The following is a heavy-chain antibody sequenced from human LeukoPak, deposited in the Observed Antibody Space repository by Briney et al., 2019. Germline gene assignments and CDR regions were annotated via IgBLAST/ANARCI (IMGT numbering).Heavy chain of an antibody. CDR3: ARRAGAYSHPYDY. CDR1: GFPFSSYT. CDR2: ISSSSTYI. D-gene: IGHD4/OR15-4a*01. J-gene: IGHJ4*02. Sequence: GGSLRLSCAASGFPFSSYTMNWVRRAPGKGLEWVSSISSSSTYIYDADSVNGRFTISRDNAKNSLYLQMNSLRAEDTAVYYCARRAGAYSHPYDYWGQGTLATVSS. V-gene: IGHV3-21*01.